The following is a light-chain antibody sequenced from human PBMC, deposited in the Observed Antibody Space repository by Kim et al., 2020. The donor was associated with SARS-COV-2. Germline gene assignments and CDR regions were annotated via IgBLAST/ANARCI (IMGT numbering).Light chain of an antibody. CDR2: GAS. V-gene: IGKV3-20*01. Sequence: EIVLTQSPGTLSLSPGERATLSCRASQSVSSSYLAWYQQKPGQAPRLLIYGASSRATGIPDRFSGSGSGTDFTLTISRLEPEDFAVYYCQLPDTFGKGTKLEIK. J-gene: IGKJ2*01. CDR3: QLPDT. CDR1: QSVSSSY.